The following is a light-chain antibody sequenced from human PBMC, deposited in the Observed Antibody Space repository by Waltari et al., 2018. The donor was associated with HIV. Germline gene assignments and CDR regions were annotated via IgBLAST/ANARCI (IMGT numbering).Light chain of an antibody. CDR1: NSGSKS. CDR2: DDN. V-gene: IGLV3-21*02. J-gene: IGLJ3*02. Sequence: SYVLTQPPSVSVDPGETARITWGGTNSGSKSVKGYQQKPGQAPVLVVYDDNDRPSGIPERFSGSSSGNTATLTISRVEAGDEADYYCQVWDTTTDQWVFGGGTELAVL. CDR3: QVWDTTTDQWV.